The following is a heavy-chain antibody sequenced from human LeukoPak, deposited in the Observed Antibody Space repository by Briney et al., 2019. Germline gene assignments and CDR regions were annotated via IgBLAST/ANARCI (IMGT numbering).Heavy chain of an antibody. V-gene: IGHV1-8*02. CDR3: ARPRCSSTSCLRDFDY. D-gene: IGHD2-2*01. Sequence: ASVKVSCKASGGTFSSYAISWVRQAPGQGLEWMGWMNPNSGNTGYAQKFQGRVTMTRNTSISTAYMELSSLRSEDTAVYYCARPRCSSTSCLRDFDYWGQGTLVTVSS. CDR1: GGTFSSYA. J-gene: IGHJ4*02. CDR2: MNPNSGNT.